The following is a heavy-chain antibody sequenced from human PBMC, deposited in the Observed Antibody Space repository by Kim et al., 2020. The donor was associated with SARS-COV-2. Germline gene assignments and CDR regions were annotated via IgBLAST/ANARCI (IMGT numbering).Heavy chain of an antibody. V-gene: IGHV3-49*04. CDR2: IRSKAYAGTT. J-gene: IGHJ3*02. CDR3: TRDRSTVAKAFDI. CDR1: GFTFGDYA. D-gene: IGHD4-17*01. Sequence: GGSLRLSCTASGFTFGDYAMSWVRQAPGKGLEWVGFIRSKAYAGTTEYAASVKGRFTISRDDSKSIAYLQMNSLKTEDTAVYYCTRDRSTVAKAFDIWG.